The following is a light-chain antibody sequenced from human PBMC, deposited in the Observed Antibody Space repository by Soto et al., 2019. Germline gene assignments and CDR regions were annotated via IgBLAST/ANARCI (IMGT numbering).Light chain of an antibody. Sequence: QSVLTRPPSASGTPVQRVTISCSGSSSNVGSNTVNWYQQLPGTAPKLLIYSNNQRPSGVPDRFSGSKSGTSASLAISGLQSGDEADYYCAAWDDSLNAYVFATGTKVTVL. CDR2: SNN. CDR3: AAWDDSLNAYV. V-gene: IGLV1-44*01. J-gene: IGLJ1*01. CDR1: SSNVGSNT.